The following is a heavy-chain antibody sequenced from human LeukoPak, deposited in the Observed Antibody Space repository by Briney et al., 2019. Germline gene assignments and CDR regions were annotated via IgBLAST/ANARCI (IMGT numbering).Heavy chain of an antibody. D-gene: IGHD2-2*02. Sequence: ASVKVSCKVSGYTLTELSMHWVRQAPGKGLEWMGGFDPEDGETIYAQKFQGRVTMTEDTSTDTAYMELSSLRSEDTAVYYCARLATRGPAAIPVDYWGQGTLVTVSS. V-gene: IGHV1-24*01. J-gene: IGHJ4*02. CDR2: FDPEDGET. CDR3: ARLATRGPAAIPVDY. CDR1: GYTLTELS.